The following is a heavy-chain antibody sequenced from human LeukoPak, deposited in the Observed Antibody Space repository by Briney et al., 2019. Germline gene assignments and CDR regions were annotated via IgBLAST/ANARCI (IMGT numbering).Heavy chain of an antibody. CDR3: ARFAERVDTAMAAPYYFDY. CDR2: INHSGST. CDR1: GGSFSGYY. V-gene: IGHV4-34*01. J-gene: IGHJ4*02. Sequence: SETLSLTCAVYGGSFSGYYWSWIRQPPAKGLEWIGEINHSGSTNYNPSLKSRVTISVDTSKNQFSLKLSSVTAADTAVYCCARFAERVDTAMAAPYYFDYWGQGTLVTVSS. D-gene: IGHD5-18*01.